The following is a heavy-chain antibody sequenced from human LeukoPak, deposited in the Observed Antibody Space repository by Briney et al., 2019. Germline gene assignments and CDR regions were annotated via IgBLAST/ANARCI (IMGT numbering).Heavy chain of an antibody. V-gene: IGHV1-46*01. CDR3: ARDFHDSSGPPRNFQH. J-gene: IGHJ1*01. CDR2: INPSGGST. D-gene: IGHD3-22*01. Sequence: ASVKVSCKASGYTFTGYYIHWVRQAPGQGLEWMGIINPSGGSTSYAQKFQGRITMTRDTSTSIVYMELSSLRSEDTAVYYCARDFHDSSGPPRNFQHWGQGTLVTVSS. CDR1: GYTFTGYY.